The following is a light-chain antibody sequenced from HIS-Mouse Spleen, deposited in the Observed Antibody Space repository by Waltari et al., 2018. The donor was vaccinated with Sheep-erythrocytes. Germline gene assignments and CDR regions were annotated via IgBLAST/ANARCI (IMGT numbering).Light chain of an antibody. CDR2: GKN. V-gene: IGLV3-19*01. Sequence: SSELTQDPAVSVALGQTVRITCQGDSLRSYYASWYQQKPGQAPVLVIYGKNNRPSGIPDRFAGSRSGNTASLTITGAQAEDEADYYGNSRDSSGKVFGGGTKLTVL. CDR3: NSRDSSGKV. J-gene: IGLJ2*01. CDR1: SLRSYY.